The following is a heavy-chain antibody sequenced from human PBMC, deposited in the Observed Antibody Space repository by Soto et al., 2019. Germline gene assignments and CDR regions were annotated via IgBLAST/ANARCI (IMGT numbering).Heavy chain of an antibody. Sequence: QITLKESGPTLVKPTPTLTLTFTFSGFSISTSRVGVGWIRHPPGQTLEWLALIYWDDDKRYSPSLKSRLTITKDTSKNQVVLTMTNTDPVDTATYYCVHTSGAGNSACFDYWGQGTLVTVSS. CDR1: GFSISTSRVG. CDR3: VHTSGAGNSACFDY. D-gene: IGHD6-13*01. V-gene: IGHV2-5*02. CDR2: IYWDDDK. J-gene: IGHJ4*02.